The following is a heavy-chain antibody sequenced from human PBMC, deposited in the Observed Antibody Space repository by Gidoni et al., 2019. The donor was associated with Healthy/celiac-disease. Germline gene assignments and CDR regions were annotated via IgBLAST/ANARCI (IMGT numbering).Heavy chain of an antibody. J-gene: IGHJ4*02. V-gene: IGHV3-53*01. D-gene: IGHD1-26*01. CDR1: GFTVSHNY. CDR2: IYSGGST. CDR3: ARDLGDPFDY. Sequence: EVQLVESGGGLIQPGGSLSLSCAASGFTVSHNYMSWVRQDPGKGLEWVSVIYSGGSTYYADSVKCRFTISRDNSKNTLYLQMTSLRAEDTAVYYCARDLGDPFDYWGQGTLVTVSS.